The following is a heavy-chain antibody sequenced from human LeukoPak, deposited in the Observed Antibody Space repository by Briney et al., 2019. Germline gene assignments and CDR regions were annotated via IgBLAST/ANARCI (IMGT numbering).Heavy chain of an antibody. CDR3: ASNGYDSSGYYSD. V-gene: IGHV4-39*01. CDR2: IYYSGST. Sequence: SETLSLTCTVSGGCISSSSYYWGWIRQPPGKGLEWIGSIYYSGSTYYNPSLKSRVTISVDTSKNQFSLKLSSVTAADTAVYYCASNGYDSSGYYSDWGQGTLVTVSS. J-gene: IGHJ4*02. D-gene: IGHD3-22*01. CDR1: GGCISSSSYY.